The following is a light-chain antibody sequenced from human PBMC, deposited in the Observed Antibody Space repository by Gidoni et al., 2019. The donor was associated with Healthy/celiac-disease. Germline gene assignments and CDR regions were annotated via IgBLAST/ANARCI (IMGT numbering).Light chain of an antibody. J-gene: IGKJ1*01. CDR1: QSISSY. CDR2: AAS. CDR3: QQSYSTPPT. V-gene: IGKV1-39*01. Sequence: IQMTQSPSSLSASVGDRVPITCRASQSISSYLNWYQQKPGKSPKLLIYAASSLQSGVPSRFSGSGSGTDFTLTISSLQPEDFATYYCQQSYSTPPTFGQGTKVEIK.